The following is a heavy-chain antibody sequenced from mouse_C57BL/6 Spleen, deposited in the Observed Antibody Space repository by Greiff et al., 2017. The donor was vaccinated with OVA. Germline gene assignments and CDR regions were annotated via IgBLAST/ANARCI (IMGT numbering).Heavy chain of an antibody. CDR1: GYSITSGYY. V-gene: IGHV3-6*01. J-gene: IGHJ3*01. CDR2: ISYDGSN. CDR3: ARFGSGFAY. Sequence: VQLKESGPGLVKPSQSLSLTCSVTGYSITSGYYWNWIRQFPGNKLEWMGYISYDGSNNYNPSLKNRISITRDTSKNQFFLKLNSVTTEDTATYYCARFGSGFAYWGQGTLVTVSA. D-gene: IGHD2-2*01.